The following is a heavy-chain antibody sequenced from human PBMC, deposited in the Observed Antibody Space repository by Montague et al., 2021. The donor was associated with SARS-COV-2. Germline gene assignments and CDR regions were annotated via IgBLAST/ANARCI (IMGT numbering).Heavy chain of an antibody. CDR1: GGSISSSSYY. Sequence: SETLSLTCTVSGGSISSSSYYWGWIRQPPGKRLEWIGSIYYSGSTYYNPSLKSRVTISVDTSKNQFSLKLSSVTAADTAVYYCARQSPVTMIVVVISGRFDYWGQGTLVTVSS. J-gene: IGHJ4*02. D-gene: IGHD3-22*01. CDR2: IYYSGST. V-gene: IGHV4-39*01. CDR3: ARQSPVTMIVVVISGRFDY.